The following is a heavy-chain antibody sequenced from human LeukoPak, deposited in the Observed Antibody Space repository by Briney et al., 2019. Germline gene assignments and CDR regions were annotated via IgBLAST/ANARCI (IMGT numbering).Heavy chain of an antibody. D-gene: IGHD3-3*01. Sequence: GGSLRLSCAASGFTFSSYAMHWVRQAPGKGLEWVAVISYDGSNKYYADSVKGRFTISRDNSKNTLYLQMNSLRAEDTAVYYCARAPFYDFWSGTPPFPLGWFDPWGQGTLVTVSS. V-gene: IGHV3-30-3*01. CDR3: ARAPFYDFWSGTPPFPLGWFDP. CDR2: ISYDGSNK. CDR1: GFTFSSYA. J-gene: IGHJ5*02.